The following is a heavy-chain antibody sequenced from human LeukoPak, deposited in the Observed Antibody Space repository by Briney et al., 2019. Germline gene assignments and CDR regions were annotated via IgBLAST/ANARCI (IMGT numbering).Heavy chain of an antibody. J-gene: IGHJ6*02. V-gene: IGHV4-34*01. CDR3: ARIRQSKPNYYGMDV. CDR1: GGSISSCY. Sequence: SETLSLTCTVSGGSISSCYWSWIRQPPGKGLEWIGEINHSGSTNYNPSLKSRVTISVDTSKNQFSLKLSSVTAADTAVYYCARIRQSKPNYYGMDVWGQGTTVTVSS. CDR2: INHSGST.